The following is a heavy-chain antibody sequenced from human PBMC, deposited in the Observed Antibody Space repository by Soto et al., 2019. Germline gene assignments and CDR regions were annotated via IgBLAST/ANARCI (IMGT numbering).Heavy chain of an antibody. D-gene: IGHD5-18*01. J-gene: IGHJ5*02. Sequence: SETLSLTCTVSGASISGFYWSWIRKSAGKGLEWIGRIYATGTTDYNPSLKSRVMMSVDTSKKQFSLKLSSVTAADTAVYYCARDGYSYGYSRWFDPWGQGTLVTVSS. CDR1: GASISGFY. CDR3: ARDGYSYGYSRWFDP. CDR2: IYATGTT. V-gene: IGHV4-4*07.